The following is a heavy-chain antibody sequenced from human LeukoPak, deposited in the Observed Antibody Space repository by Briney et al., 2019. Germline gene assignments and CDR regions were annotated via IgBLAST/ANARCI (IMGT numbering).Heavy chain of an antibody. J-gene: IGHJ4*02. CDR1: GGSISSYY. CDR3: ARRGEYDFWTEIDY. CDR2: IYYSGST. Sequence: SETLSLTCTVSGGSISSYYWSWIRQPPGKGLEWIGYIYYSGSTNYNPSLKSRVTISVDTSKNQFSLKLSSVTAADTAVYYCARRGEYDFWTEIDYWGQGTLVTVSS. V-gene: IGHV4-59*08. D-gene: IGHD3-3*01.